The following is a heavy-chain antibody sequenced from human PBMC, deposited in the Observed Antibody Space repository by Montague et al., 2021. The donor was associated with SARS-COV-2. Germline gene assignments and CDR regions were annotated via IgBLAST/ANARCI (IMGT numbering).Heavy chain of an antibody. Sequence: SETLSLTCAVSGGSISSSNWWSWVRQPPGKGLEWIGEIHHSGSTNYNPSLKSRVTMSVDKSKNQFSLRLSSVTAADTAVYFCARESDCSSSSCLSFYYYNGVDVWGQGTTVTVSS. CDR1: GGSISSSNW. CDR3: ARESDCSSSSCLSFYYYNGVDV. J-gene: IGHJ6*02. V-gene: IGHV4-4*02. CDR2: IHHSGST. D-gene: IGHD2-2*01.